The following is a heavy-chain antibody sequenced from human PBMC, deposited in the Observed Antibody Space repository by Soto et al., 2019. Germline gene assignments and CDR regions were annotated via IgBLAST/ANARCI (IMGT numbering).Heavy chain of an antibody. CDR1: GYTFTSYD. D-gene: IGHD3-22*01. CDR2: MNPNSGNT. V-gene: IGHV1-8*01. J-gene: IGHJ5*02. CDR3: ARGQYDRNYYDSSGYYTVNWFDP. Sequence: ASVKVSCKASGYTFTSYDINWVRQATGQGLEWMGWMNPNSGNTGYAQKFQGRVTMTRNTSISTAYMELSSLRSEDTAVYYCARGQYDRNYYDSSGYYTVNWFDPWGQG.